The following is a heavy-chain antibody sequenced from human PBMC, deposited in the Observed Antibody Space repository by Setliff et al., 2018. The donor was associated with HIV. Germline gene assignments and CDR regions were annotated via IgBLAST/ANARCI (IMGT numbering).Heavy chain of an antibody. J-gene: IGHJ6*02. CDR2: VYYNGKF. CDR1: GVSFSTDMYY. CDR3: ARRAESTTTWFSSWYSYDMDV. Sequence: SETLSLTCTVSGVSFSTDMYYWGWIRQPPGKGLEWVGSVYYNGKFFYNPSLKSGFTISLDSSKNHLSLRLKSVTAADTAVYFCARRAESTTTWFSSWYSYDMDVWGQGTTVTVSS. D-gene: IGHD2-15*01. V-gene: IGHV4-39*02.